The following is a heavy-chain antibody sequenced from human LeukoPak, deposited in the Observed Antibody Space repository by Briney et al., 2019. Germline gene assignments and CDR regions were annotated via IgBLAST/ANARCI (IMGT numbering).Heavy chain of an antibody. CDR2: IIPIFGTA. CDR3: ARMPYCSRTRAYAGQYNGFDP. V-gene: IGHV1-69*06. J-gene: IGHJ5*02. D-gene: IGHD2-2*01. CDR1: GGTFSSYA. Sequence: ASVKVSCKASGGTFSSYASNWVRQACGKRRDWMGGIIPIFGTANYAQKFHGRVTTTADKSTSTAYMEMSSLRSEDTALYYCARMPYCSRTRAYAGQYNGFDPWGQGTLVTVSS.